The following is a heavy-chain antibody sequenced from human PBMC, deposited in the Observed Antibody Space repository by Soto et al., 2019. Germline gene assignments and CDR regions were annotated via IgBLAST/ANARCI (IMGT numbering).Heavy chain of an antibody. CDR1: GYTFNGYY. J-gene: IGHJ4*02. V-gene: IGHV1-2*04. Sequence: SVKVCCEASGYTFNGYYMHWVRQAPGQGLEWMGWINPNSGGTNYARKFQGWVTMTRDTSISTAYMELSRLRSDDTAVYYCARGCISTSCYAFYYFDYWGQGTLVTVSS. D-gene: IGHD2-2*01. CDR2: INPNSGGT. CDR3: ARGCISTSCYAFYYFDY.